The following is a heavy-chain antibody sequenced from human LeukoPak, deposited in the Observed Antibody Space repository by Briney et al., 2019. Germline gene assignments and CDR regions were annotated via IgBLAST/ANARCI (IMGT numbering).Heavy chain of an antibody. CDR2: IYYSGST. J-gene: IGHJ4*02. CDR3: ARDSWGRFDY. V-gene: IGHV4-59*01. Sequence: SETLSLTCTVSGGSISSYYWSWIRQPPGKGLEWIGYIYYSGSTYYNPSLRSRVTILSDVSKNQFSLNLTSVTAADTAVYYCARDSWGRFDYWGQGTLVAVSS. D-gene: IGHD7-27*01. CDR1: GGSISSYY.